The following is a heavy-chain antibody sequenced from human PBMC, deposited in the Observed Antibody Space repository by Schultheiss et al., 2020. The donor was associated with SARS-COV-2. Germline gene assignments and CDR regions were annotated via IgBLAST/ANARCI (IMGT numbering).Heavy chain of an antibody. J-gene: IGHJ5*02. CDR3: ARRGEMGATVGFDP. D-gene: IGHD1-26*01. Sequence: SQTLSLTCAISGDSVSTNSAAWNWIRQSPSRGLEWLGRTYYRSKWFYDYAVSVKSRVTVNPDTSKNQFSLKLNSVTPEDTAVYYCARRGEMGATVGFDPWGQGTLVTVSS. CDR1: GDSVSTNSAA. V-gene: IGHV6-1*01. CDR2: TYYRSKWFY.